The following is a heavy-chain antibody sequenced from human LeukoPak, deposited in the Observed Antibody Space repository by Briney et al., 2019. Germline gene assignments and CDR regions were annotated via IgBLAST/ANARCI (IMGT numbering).Heavy chain of an antibody. V-gene: IGHV3-30-3*01. Sequence: GRSLRLSCAASGFTFSSYAMHWVRQAPGKGLEWVAVISYDGSNKYYADSVKGRFTISRDNSKNTLYLQMNSLRAEDTAVYYCAKEPVYCGSTSCFPGNYFDYWGQGTLVTVSS. CDR3: AKEPVYCGSTSCFPGNYFDY. CDR2: ISYDGSNK. D-gene: IGHD2-2*01. CDR1: GFTFSSYA. J-gene: IGHJ4*02.